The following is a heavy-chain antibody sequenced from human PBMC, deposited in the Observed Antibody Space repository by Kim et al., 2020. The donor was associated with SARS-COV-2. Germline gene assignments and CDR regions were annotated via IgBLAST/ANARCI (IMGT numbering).Heavy chain of an antibody. Sequence: SETLSLTCTVSGGSISSGDYYWSWIRQPPGKGLEWIGYIYYSGSTYYNPSLKSRVTISVDTSKNQFSLKLSSVTAADTAVYYCARAELCSSTSCPFVGWGQGTLVTVSS. D-gene: IGHD2-2*01. CDR3: ARAELCSSTSCPFVG. CDR2: IYYSGST. CDR1: GGSISSGDYY. J-gene: IGHJ4*02. V-gene: IGHV4-30-4*01.